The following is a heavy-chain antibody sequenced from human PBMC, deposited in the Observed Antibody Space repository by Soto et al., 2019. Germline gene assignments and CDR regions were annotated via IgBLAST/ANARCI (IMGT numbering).Heavy chain of an antibody. V-gene: IGHV1-69*13. J-gene: IGHJ6*02. CDR2: IIPIFGTA. Sequence: ASVKVSCKASGGTFSSYAISWVRQAPGQGLEWMGGIIPIFGTANYAQKFQGRVTITADESTSTAYMELSSLRSEDTAVYYCARGKAGCSGCSFYSGYYYGMDVWGQGTTVTVSS. CDR3: ARGKAGCSGCSFYSGYYYGMDV. CDR1: GGTFSSYA. D-gene: IGHD2-15*01.